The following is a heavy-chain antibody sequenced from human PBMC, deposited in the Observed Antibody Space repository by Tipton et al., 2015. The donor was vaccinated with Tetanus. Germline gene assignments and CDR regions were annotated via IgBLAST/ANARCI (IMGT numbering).Heavy chain of an antibody. D-gene: IGHD3-3*01. V-gene: IGHV4-61*08. CDR1: GGSIRSGDYS. J-gene: IGHJ4*02. CDR3: ARANYDNFKKGPFDS. CDR2: VSYSGRT. Sequence: GLVKPSETLSLTCAVSGGSIRSGDYSWNWIRQPPGKGLEWLAYVSYSGRTNSNYSLKSRTTVSLDASKNQFSLRLTSVTSADTAVYYCARANYDNFKKGPFDSWGQGTLVIVSS.